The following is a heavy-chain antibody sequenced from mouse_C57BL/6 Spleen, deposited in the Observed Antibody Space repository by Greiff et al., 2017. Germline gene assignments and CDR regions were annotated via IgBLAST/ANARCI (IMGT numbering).Heavy chain of an antibody. Sequence: VQLQQSGAELVKPGESVKLSCKASGYTFTEYTIHWVKQRSGQGLEWIGWFYPGSGSIKYNEKFKDKATLTADKSSSTVYMELSRLTSEDSAVYFCARHEIHDGYYEAWFAYWGQGTLVTVSA. CDR1: GYTFTEYT. D-gene: IGHD2-3*01. V-gene: IGHV1-62-2*01. J-gene: IGHJ3*01. CDR3: ARHEIHDGYYEAWFAY. CDR2: FYPGSGSI.